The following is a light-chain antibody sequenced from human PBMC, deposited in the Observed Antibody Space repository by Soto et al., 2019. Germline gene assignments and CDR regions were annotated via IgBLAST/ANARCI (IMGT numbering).Light chain of an antibody. CDR1: QSISNW. J-gene: IGKJ1*01. CDR3: QQYSRHWAT. V-gene: IGKV1-5*03. Sequence: DIQMTQSPSTLSASVGDRVTITCRASQSISNWLAWYQQKAGKAPKLLIYQASSLVSGVPPRFSGSGSGTEFTLTISSLQPDDFATYYCQQYSRHWATFGQGTKVEIK. CDR2: QAS.